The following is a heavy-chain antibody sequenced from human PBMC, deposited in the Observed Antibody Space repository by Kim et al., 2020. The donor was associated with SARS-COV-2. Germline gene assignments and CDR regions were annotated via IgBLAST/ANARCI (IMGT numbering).Heavy chain of an antibody. J-gene: IGHJ5*02. V-gene: IGHV4-34*01. CDR2: INHSGST. CDR1: GGSFSGYY. D-gene: IGHD3-10*01. CDR3: ARGGELLWFGESRTNWFDP. Sequence: SETLSLTCAVYGGSFSGYYWSWIRQPPGKGLEWIGEINHSGSTNYNPSLKSRVTISVDTSKNQFSLKLSSVTAADTAVYYCARGGELLWFGESRTNWFDPWGQGTLVTVSS.